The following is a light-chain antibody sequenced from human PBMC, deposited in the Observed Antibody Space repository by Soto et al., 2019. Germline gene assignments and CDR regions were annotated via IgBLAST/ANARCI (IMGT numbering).Light chain of an antibody. CDR3: QKYNSAPWT. Sequence: DIHMTQSPSSLSASVGDRVTITCRASQGISNNLAWYQQKPGKVPKLLIYAASTLQTGVPSRFSGRGSGKDLTLTISSLQPEDVASYYCQKYNSAPWTFGQGTKLEMK. V-gene: IGKV1-27*01. CDR2: AAS. J-gene: IGKJ1*01. CDR1: QGISNN.